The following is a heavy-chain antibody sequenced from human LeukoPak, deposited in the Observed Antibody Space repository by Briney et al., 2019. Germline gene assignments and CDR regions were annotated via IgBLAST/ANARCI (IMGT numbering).Heavy chain of an antibody. CDR3: ARDLLVITAPHDAFDI. CDR2: IYYSGST. CDR1: GGSISSYY. J-gene: IGHJ3*02. Sequence: PSETLSLTCTVSGGSISSYYWSWIRQPSGKGLEWIGYIYYSGSTNYNPSLKSRVTISVDTSKNQFSLKLSSVTAADTAVYYCARDLLVITAPHDAFDIWGQGTMVTVSS. D-gene: IGHD3-9*01. V-gene: IGHV4-59*01.